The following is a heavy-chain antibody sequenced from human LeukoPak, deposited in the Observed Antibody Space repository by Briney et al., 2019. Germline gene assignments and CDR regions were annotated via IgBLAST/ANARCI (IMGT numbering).Heavy chain of an antibody. Sequence: GRSLRLSCAASGFTFDDYAMNWVRQAPGKGLEWVSGISWNSGSIGYADSVKGRFTISRDNAKNSLYLQMNSLRAEDTALYYCAKGRDKYQLLSKNWFDPWGQGTLVTVSS. CDR2: ISWNSGSI. J-gene: IGHJ5*02. CDR1: GFTFDDYA. V-gene: IGHV3-9*01. CDR3: AKGRDKYQLLSKNWFDP. D-gene: IGHD2-2*01.